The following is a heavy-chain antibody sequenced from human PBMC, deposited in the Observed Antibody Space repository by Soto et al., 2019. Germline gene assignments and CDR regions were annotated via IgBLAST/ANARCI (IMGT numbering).Heavy chain of an antibody. J-gene: IGHJ4*02. CDR3: ASAFYGSGSYWGFDY. D-gene: IGHD3-10*01. CDR1: GFIFSSYA. Sequence: EVQLLESGGGLVQPGGSLRLSCAASGFIFSSYALNWVRQAPGKGLEWVSSISGGGGSTNYADSVEGRFTISRDNSQNTLYLQLNSLRAEDTALYYCASAFYGSGSYWGFDYWGQGTLVTVSS. V-gene: IGHV3-23*01. CDR2: ISGGGGST.